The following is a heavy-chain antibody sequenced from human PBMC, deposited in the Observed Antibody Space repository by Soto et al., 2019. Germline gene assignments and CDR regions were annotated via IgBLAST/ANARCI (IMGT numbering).Heavy chain of an antibody. CDR1: GFAFGNYA. J-gene: IGHJ6*02. V-gene: IGHV3-49*04. CDR2: IRSEHIGRTE. CDR3: TRGGIDVVSPAAQGFFYYGMDV. D-gene: IGHD2-2*01. Sequence: GESLSLSCIISGFAFGNYAMIWVRHAQGKGLGWVAFIRSEHIGRTEDYAASEKGRFTVSRDDSKRITYLQMSSLKSEATAVYSCTRGGIDVVSPAAQGFFYYGMDVWGQGTTVTVSS.